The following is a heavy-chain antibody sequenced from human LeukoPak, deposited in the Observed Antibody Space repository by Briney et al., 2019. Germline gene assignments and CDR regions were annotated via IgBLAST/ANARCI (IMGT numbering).Heavy chain of an antibody. CDR3: ARDLGYCSSTSCPEGWFDP. V-gene: IGHV4-59*01. CDR2: IYYSGST. CDR1: GGSISSYY. Sequence: SETLSLTCTVSGGSISSYYWSWIRQPPGKGLEWIGYIYYSGSTNYNPSLKSRVTVSVDTSKNQFSLKLSSVTAADTAVYCCARDLGYCSSTSCPEGWFDPWGQGTLVTVSS. D-gene: IGHD2-2*01. J-gene: IGHJ5*02.